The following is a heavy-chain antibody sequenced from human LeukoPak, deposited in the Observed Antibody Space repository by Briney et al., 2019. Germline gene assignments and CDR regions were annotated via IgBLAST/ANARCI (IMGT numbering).Heavy chain of an antibody. J-gene: IGHJ4*02. CDR1: GFTFSSYA. D-gene: IGHD3-3*01. Sequence: GGSLRLSCAASGFTFSSYAMHWVRQAPGKGLEWVAVISYDGSNKYYADSVKGRFTISRDNSKNTLYLQTNSLRAEDTAVYYCARAKYYDFWSGYRNPADYWGQGTLVTVSS. CDR3: ARAKYYDFWSGYRNPADY. CDR2: ISYDGSNK. V-gene: IGHV3-30-3*01.